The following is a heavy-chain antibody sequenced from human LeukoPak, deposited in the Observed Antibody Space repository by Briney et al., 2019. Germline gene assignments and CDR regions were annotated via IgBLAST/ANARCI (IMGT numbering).Heavy chain of an antibody. V-gene: IGHV4-59*01. Sequence: PSETLSLTCTVSGGSISSYYWSWIRQPPGKGLEWIGYIYYSGSTNYNPSLKSRVTISVDTSKNQFSLKLSSVTAADTAVYYCARSRPGIAAAGNDYWGQGTLVTVSS. J-gene: IGHJ4*02. CDR3: ARSRPGIAAAGNDY. CDR2: IYYSGST. D-gene: IGHD6-13*01. CDR1: GGSISSYY.